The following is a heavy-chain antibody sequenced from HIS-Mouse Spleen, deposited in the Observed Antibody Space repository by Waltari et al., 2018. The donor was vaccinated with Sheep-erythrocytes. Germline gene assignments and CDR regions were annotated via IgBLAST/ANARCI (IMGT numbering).Heavy chain of an antibody. CDR1: GFTFSSYS. CDR3: ARGAKRSGETRIIDY. Sequence: GFTFSSYSMNWVRQAPGKGLEWVSSISSSSSYIYYADSVKGRFTISRDNAKNSLYLQMNSLRAEDTAVYYCARGAKRSGETRIIDYWGQGTLVTVSS. J-gene: IGHJ4*02. CDR2: ISSSSSYI. D-gene: IGHD7-27*01. V-gene: IGHV3-21*01.